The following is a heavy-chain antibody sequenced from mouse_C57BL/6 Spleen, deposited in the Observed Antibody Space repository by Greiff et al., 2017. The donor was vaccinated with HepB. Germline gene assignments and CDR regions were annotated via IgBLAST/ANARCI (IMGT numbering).Heavy chain of an antibody. J-gene: IGHJ3*01. V-gene: IGHV1-80*01. D-gene: IGHD2-1*01. Sequence: VQLQQSGAELVKPGASVKISCKASGYAFSSYWMNWVKQRPGKGLEWIGQIYPGDGDTNYNGKFKGKATLTADKSSSTAYMQLSSLTSEDSAVYFCAREGVTTPRFAYWGQGTLVTVSA. CDR2: IYPGDGDT. CDR1: GYAFSSYW. CDR3: AREGVTTPRFAY.